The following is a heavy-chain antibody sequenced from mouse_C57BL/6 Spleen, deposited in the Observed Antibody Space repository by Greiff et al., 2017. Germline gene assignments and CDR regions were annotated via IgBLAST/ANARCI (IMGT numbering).Heavy chain of an antibody. CDR3: ARQRDWDGFDY. CDR1: GFTFSSYG. D-gene: IGHD4-1*01. V-gene: IGHV5-6*01. CDR2: ISSGGSYT. J-gene: IGHJ2*01. Sequence: EVHLVESGGDLVKPGGSLTLSCAASGFTFSSYGMSWVRQTPDKRLEWVATISSGGSYTYYPDSVKGRFTISRDNAKNTLYLQMSSLKSEDTAMYYCARQRDWDGFDYWGQGTTLTVSS.